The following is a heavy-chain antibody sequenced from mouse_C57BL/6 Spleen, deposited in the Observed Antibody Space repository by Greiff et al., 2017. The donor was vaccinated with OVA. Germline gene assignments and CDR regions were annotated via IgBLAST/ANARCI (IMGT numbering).Heavy chain of an antibody. CDR2: ISSGSSTI. J-gene: IGHJ2*01. V-gene: IGHV5-17*01. CDR1: GFTFSDYG. Sequence: EVMLVESGGGLVKPGGSLKLSCAASGFTFSDYGMHWVSQAPEKGLEWVAYISSGSSTIYYADTVKGRFTISRDNAKNTVFLQMTSLRSEDTAMYYCARDYGNCDGFDYWGQGTTLTVSS. D-gene: IGHD1-1*01. CDR3: ARDYGNCDGFDY.